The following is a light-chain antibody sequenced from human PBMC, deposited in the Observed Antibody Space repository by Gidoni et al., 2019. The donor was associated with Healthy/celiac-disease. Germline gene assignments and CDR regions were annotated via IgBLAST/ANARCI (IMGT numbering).Light chain of an antibody. V-gene: IGLV3-19*01. CDR3: NSRDSSGNHPVV. CDR1: SLRSYY. Sequence: SSALTQDPAVSVAFGQTVRITCQEDSLRSYYATWYQQKPGQGPVLVIYGKNNRPSGIPDRFSGSSSGNTASLTITGAQAEDEADYYCNSRDSSGNHPVVFGGGTKLTVL. J-gene: IGLJ2*01. CDR2: GKN.